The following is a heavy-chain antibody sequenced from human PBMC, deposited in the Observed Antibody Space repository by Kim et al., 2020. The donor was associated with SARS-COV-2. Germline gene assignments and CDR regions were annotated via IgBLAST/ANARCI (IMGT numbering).Heavy chain of an antibody. V-gene: IGHV4-34*01. CDR1: GGSFSGYY. D-gene: IGHD1-20*01. J-gene: IGHJ6*02. CDR3: ARGQPGIAGSYWMDV. Sequence: SETLSLTCAVYGGSFSGYYWSWIRQPPGKGLEWIGEINHSGSTNYNPSLKSRVTISVDTSKNQFSLKLSSVTAADTAVYYCARGQPGIAGSYWMDVWGQGTTVTVSS. CDR2: INHSGST.